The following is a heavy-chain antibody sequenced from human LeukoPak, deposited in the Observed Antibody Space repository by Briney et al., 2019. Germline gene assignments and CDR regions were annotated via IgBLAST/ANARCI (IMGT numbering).Heavy chain of an antibody. CDR1: GFTFSSYA. D-gene: IGHD6-13*01. CDR2: ISSNGGST. J-gene: IGHJ6*02. CDR3: VKDSLYSSSRRHYYYGMDV. Sequence: GGSLRLSRSASGFTFSSYAMHWVRQAPGKGLEYVSAISSNGGSTYYADSVKGRFTISRDNSKNTLYLQMSSLRAEDTAVYYCVKDSLYSSSRRHYYYGMDVWGQGTAVTVSS. V-gene: IGHV3-64D*06.